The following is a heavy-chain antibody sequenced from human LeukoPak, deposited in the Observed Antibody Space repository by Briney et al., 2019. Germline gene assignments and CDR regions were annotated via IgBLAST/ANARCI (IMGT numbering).Heavy chain of an antibody. CDR1: GYSFNDYY. D-gene: IGHD3-9*01. CDR2: INPNSGRT. Sequence: ASVQVSRKTSGYSFNDYYLHWVRQAPGRGLEWMGWINPNSGRTHYAPKFQGRVTLTTDTSITTAYMELSSLISGDTALYYCARDSSDILTGYYHFWGQGTLVSVSS. CDR3: ARDSSDILTGYYHF. J-gene: IGHJ4*02. V-gene: IGHV1-2*02.